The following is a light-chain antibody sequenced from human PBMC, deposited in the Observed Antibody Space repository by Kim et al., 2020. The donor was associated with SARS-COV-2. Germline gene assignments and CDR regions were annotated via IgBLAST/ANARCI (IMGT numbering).Light chain of an antibody. CDR2: AAS. CDR3: QQTYSKPLT. J-gene: IGKJ4*01. V-gene: IGKV1-39*01. Sequence: ASVGDRVTITCRASQTISTNLNWYQQKSVKAPKLLIYAASSLQIGVPSRFSGSGSGTDFTLTISSLQPEDFATYYCQQTYSKPLTFGGGTKVDIK. CDR1: QTISTN.